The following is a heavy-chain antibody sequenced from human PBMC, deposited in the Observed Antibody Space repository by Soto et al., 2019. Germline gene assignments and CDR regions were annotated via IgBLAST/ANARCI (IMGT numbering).Heavy chain of an antibody. CDR1: GGSISSGGYS. CDR2: IYHSGST. Sequence: SETLSLTCAVSGGSISSGGYSWSWIRQPPGKGLEWIGYIYHSGSTYYNPSLKSRVTISVDTSKNQFSLKLSSVTAADTAVYYCARPGNYGSGSYLYYLDYWGQGTLVTVSS. J-gene: IGHJ4*02. D-gene: IGHD3-10*01. V-gene: IGHV4-30-2*03. CDR3: ARPGNYGSGSYLYYLDY.